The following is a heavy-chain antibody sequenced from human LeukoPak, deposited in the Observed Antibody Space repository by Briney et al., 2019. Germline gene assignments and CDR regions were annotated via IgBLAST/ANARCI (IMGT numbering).Heavy chain of an antibody. D-gene: IGHD4-11*01. CDR2: IYYSGST. J-gene: IGHJ6*02. V-gene: IGHV4-59*12. CDR1: GGSISSYY. CDR3: ARALTTVTTFHYFYYGMDV. Sequence: SETLSLTCTVSGGSISSYYWSWIRQPPGKGLEWIGYIYYSGSTNYNPSLKSRVTISVDTSKNQFSLKLSSVTAADTAVYFCARALTTVTTFHYFYYGMDVWGQGTTVTVSS.